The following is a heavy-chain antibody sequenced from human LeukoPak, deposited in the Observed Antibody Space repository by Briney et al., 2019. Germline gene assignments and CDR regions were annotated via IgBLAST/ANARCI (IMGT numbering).Heavy chain of an antibody. CDR1: GGSISSYY. Sequence: SETLSLTCTVSGGSISSYYWSWIRQSPGKGLEWIGYIYYSGSTNYNPSLKSRVTISVDTSQNQFSLKLSSLTAADTAVYYCARGVVAAAGRTFDFWGQGTLVTVSS. V-gene: IGHV4-59*01. CDR2: IYYSGST. D-gene: IGHD6-13*01. J-gene: IGHJ4*02. CDR3: ARGVVAAAGRTFDF.